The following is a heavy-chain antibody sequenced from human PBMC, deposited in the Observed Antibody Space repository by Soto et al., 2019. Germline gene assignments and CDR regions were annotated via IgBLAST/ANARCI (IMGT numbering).Heavy chain of an antibody. V-gene: IGHV4-39*07. Sequence: SETLSLTCTVSGGSISSSSYYWGWIRQPPGKGLEWIGSIYYSGNTYYNPSLKSRVTISVDKPNNQFSLKLTSMTGADTAIYYCATRPPQIVVTLLPFPSWGQGTPVTVSS. CDR1: GGSISSSSYY. CDR2: IYYSGNT. D-gene: IGHD2-2*01. J-gene: IGHJ5*02. CDR3: ATRPPQIVVTLLPFPS.